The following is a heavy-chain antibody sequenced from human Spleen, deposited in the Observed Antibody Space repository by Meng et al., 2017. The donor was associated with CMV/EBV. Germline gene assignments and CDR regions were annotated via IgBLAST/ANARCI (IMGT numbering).Heavy chain of an antibody. CDR1: GFTFSSYS. CDR2: ISSSSSYI. CDR3: ARDTDYVNGYGLDV. D-gene: IGHD3-16*01. V-gene: IGHV3-21*01. J-gene: IGHJ6*02. Sequence: GESLKISCAASGFTFSSYSMNWVRQAPGKGLEWVSSISSSSSYIYYADSVRGRFTISRDNAKNSLYLQMDSLRAEDTAVYYCARDTDYVNGYGLDVWGQGITVTVSS.